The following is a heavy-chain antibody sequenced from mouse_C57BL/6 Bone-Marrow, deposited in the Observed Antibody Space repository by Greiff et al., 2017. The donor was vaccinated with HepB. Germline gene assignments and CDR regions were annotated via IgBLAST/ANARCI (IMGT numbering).Heavy chain of an antibody. CDR2: IDPDNGDT. Sequence: VQLQQSGAELVRPGASVKLSCTASGFNFTDDYMHWVKQRPEQGLEWIGWIDPDNGDTEYASKFKGKATITADTTSNTAYLQLSSLTSEDTAVYYCTTGGSDCSMDYWGQGTSVTVSS. CDR3: TTGGSDCSMDY. D-gene: IGHD1-1*01. J-gene: IGHJ4*01. V-gene: IGHV14-4*01. CDR1: GFNFTDDY.